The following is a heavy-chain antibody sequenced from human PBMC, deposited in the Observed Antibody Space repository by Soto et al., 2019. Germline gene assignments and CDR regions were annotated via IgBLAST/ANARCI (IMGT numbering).Heavy chain of an antibody. CDR2: IYYSGST. CDR3: ARDPGAGWLRRDYYYGMDV. D-gene: IGHD6-19*01. V-gene: IGHV4-59*01. Sequence: QVQLQESGPGLVKPSETLSLTCTVSGGSISSYYWSWIRQPPGKGLEWIGYIYYSGSTNYNPSLKSRVTISVDTSQNQFSLKLSSVTAADTAVYYCARDPGAGWLRRDYYYGMDVWGQGTTVTVSS. J-gene: IGHJ6*02. CDR1: GGSISSYY.